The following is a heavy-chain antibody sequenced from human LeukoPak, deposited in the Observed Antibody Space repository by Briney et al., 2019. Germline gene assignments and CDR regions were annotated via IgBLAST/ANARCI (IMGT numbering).Heavy chain of an antibody. CDR1: GFSLSASGVG. D-gene: IGHD1-26*01. V-gene: IGHV2-5*02. CDR2: IYWDDDK. Sequence: SGPTLVKPTQTLTLTCTFSGFSLSASGVGVGWIRQPPGKALEWLALIYWDDDKRYSPSLKSRLTITKDTSKNQVVLTMTNMDPVDTATYYCAHRWPTGKYSGSYTEMEAFDIWGQGTMVTVSS. J-gene: IGHJ3*02. CDR3: AHRWPTGKYSGSYTEMEAFDI.